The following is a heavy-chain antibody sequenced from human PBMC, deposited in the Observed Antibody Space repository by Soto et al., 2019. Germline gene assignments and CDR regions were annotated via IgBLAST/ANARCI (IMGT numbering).Heavy chain of an antibody. J-gene: IGHJ4*02. CDR2: FYYSGST. D-gene: IGHD6-19*01. CDR1: GGSISSYY. CDR3: ARGGWELFDY. V-gene: IGHV4-59*01. Sequence: PSETLSLTCTVSGGSISSYYWSWIRQPPGKGLEWIGYFYYSGSTNYNPSLKSRVTISVDTSKNQFSLKLSSVTAADTAVYYCARGGWELFDYWGQGTLVTVSS.